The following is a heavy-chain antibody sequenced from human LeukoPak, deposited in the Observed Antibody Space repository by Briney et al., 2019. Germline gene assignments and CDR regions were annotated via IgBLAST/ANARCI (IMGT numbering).Heavy chain of an antibody. CDR3: ARARPSYDILTGYYAAYDAFDI. CDR1: GYTFTSYA. J-gene: IGHJ3*02. D-gene: IGHD3-9*01. CDR2: MNPNSGNT. Sequence: GASVKVSCKASGYTFTSYAMNWVRQATGQGLEWMGWMNPNSGNTGYAQKFQGRVTMTRNTSISTAYMELSSLRSEDTAVYYCARARPSYDILTGYYAAYDAFDIWGQGTMVTVSS. V-gene: IGHV1-8*01.